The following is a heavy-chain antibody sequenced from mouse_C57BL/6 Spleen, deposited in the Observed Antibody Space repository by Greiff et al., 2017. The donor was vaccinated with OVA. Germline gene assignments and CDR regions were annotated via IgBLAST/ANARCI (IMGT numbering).Heavy chain of an antibody. D-gene: IGHD2-3*01. Sequence: QVQLQQPGAELVKPGASVKLSCKASGYTFTSYWMHWVKQRPGQGLEWIGEIDPSDSYTNYNQKFKGKSTLTVDKSSSTAYMQLSSLTSEDSAVYYCARSHDGYYAFAYWGQGTLVTVSA. CDR2: IDPSDSYT. J-gene: IGHJ3*01. CDR1: GYTFTSYW. CDR3: ARSHDGYYAFAY. V-gene: IGHV1-69*01.